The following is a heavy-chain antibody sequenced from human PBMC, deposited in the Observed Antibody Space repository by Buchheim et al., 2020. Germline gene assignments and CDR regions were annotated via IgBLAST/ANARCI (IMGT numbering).Heavy chain of an antibody. CDR3: ARENDYNALDS. CDR2: IDWDDGK. Sequence: QVSLRESGPAQVRTTETLTLTCTVSGLSLRNIGVPVSWIRQPPGKPLQWLARIDWDDGKYYNTSLETRLTVSKRTSKKQVVLTLTNVDPADTATYYCARENDYNALDSWGQGTL. J-gene: IGHJ4*02. CDR1: GLSLRNIGVP. V-gene: IGHV2-70*13. D-gene: IGHD5-24*01.